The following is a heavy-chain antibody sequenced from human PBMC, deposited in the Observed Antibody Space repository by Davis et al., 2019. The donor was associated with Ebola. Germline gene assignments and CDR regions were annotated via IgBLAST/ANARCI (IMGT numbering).Heavy chain of an antibody. CDR1: GYSFTSYY. J-gene: IGHJ6*02. D-gene: IGHD3-3*01. Sequence: ASVKVSCKASGYSFTSYYMHWVRQAPGQGLAWMGIINPSGGSTSYAQKFQGRVTITADKSTRTAYMELSSLRSEDTAVYYRARGRSTRITIFGVVNPLDYYGMDVWGQGTTVTVSS. V-gene: IGHV1-46*01. CDR2: INPSGGST. CDR3: ARGRSTRITIFGVVNPLDYYGMDV.